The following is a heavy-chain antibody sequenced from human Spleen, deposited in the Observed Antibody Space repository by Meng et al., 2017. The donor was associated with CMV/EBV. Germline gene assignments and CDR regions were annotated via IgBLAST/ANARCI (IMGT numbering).Heavy chain of an antibody. CDR2: INHSGST. D-gene: IGHD1-26*01. Sequence: QVQLPPWGAGLLKPSETLSLTCAVYGGSFSGYYWSWIRQPPGKGLEWIGEINHSGSTNYNPSLKSRVTISVDTSKNQFSLKLSSVTAADTAVYYCASLRSGGWRDYWGQGTLVTVSS. CDR3: ASLRSGGWRDY. CDR1: GGSFSGYY. J-gene: IGHJ4*02. V-gene: IGHV4-34*01.